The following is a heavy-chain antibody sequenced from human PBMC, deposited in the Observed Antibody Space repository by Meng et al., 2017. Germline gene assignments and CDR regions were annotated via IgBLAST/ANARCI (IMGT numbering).Heavy chain of an antibody. J-gene: IGHJ4*02. CDR3: ARDSCTGGICYRGSFDY. CDR2: INAGNGNT. D-gene: IGHD2-15*01. Sequence: QVQLVQVGGEVKKPGASVKVSCKASGYTFTSYAMHWVRQAPGQRLEWMGWINAGNGNTKYSQKFQGRVTITRDTSASTAYMELSSLRSEDTAVYYCARDSCTGGICYRGSFDYWAQGTLVTVSS. CDR1: GYTFTSYA. V-gene: IGHV1-3*01.